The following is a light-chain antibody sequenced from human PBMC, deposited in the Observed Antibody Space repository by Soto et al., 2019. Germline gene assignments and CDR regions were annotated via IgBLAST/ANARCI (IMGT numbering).Light chain of an antibody. J-gene: IGLJ2*01. Sequence: QSALTQPASVSGSPGQSIIISCTGTSSDVGGYNYVSWYQQHPGKAPKLMIYDVSNRPSGVSNRFSGSKSGNTASLTISGLQAEDEADYYCSSFTSSTTPVFGGGTKLTVL. CDR2: DVS. V-gene: IGLV2-14*01. CDR1: SSDVGGYNY. CDR3: SSFTSSTTPV.